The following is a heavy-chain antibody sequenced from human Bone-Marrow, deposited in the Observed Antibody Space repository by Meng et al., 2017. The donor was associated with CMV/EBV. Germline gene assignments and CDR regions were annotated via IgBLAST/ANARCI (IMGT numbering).Heavy chain of an antibody. V-gene: IGHV4-39*01. Sequence: GSLRLSCTVSGVSITTISYYWGWVRRPPGKGLEWIGNIHYSGNTNYKPSLESRVTISVDTSKSQFSLKLSSVTAADTAVYYCARLAGCSSTSCYYGMDVWGQGTTVTVSS. CDR1: GVSITTISYY. CDR2: IHYSGNT. J-gene: IGHJ6*01. D-gene: IGHD2-2*01. CDR3: ARLAGCSSTSCYYGMDV.